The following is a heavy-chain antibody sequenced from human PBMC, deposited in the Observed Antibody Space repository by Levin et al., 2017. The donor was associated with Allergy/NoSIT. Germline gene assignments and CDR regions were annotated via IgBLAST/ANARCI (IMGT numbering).Heavy chain of an antibody. Sequence: SETLSLTCTVSGGSISGYYWSWIRQPPGKELEWIAYIYNSVTTNYSPSLKSRLSISIDTSRNQISLKLSSVTAADTAVYYCARLGPPASYAFDIWGQGMMVTVSS. V-gene: IGHV4-59*01. CDR3: ARLGPPASYAFDI. CDR2: IYNSVTT. D-gene: IGHD3/OR15-3a*01. J-gene: IGHJ3*02. CDR1: GGSISGYY.